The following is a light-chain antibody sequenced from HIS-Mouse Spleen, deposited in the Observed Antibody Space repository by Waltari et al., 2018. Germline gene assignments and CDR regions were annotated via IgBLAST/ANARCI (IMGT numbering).Light chain of an antibody. CDR3: QQYYSTPYT. CDR2: WAS. Sequence: DIVMTQSPDSLAVSLGERATINCKSSQSVLYSSNNKNYLAWYQQKPGQHPKLLIYWASTRESGVPDRFSGSGSGTDITLTISSLQAEDVAVYYCQQYYSTPYTFGQGTKLEIK. V-gene: IGKV4-1*01. CDR1: QSVLYSSNNKNY. J-gene: IGKJ2*01.